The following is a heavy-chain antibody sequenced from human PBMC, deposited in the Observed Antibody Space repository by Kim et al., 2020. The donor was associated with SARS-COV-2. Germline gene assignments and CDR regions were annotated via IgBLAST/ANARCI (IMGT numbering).Heavy chain of an antibody. CDR1: GGSFSGYY. CDR2: IHPSGST. J-gene: IGHJ4*02. CDR3: SRGSDEYKSGNY. D-gene: IGHD3-3*01. Sequence: SETLSLTCAVSGGSFSGYYWTWIRQPPGKGLEWIGEIHPSGSTYFNPSFESRVTISGDTSKKQFSLKLTSVTAADTALYFCSRGSDEYKSGNYWGQGTLVTFS. V-gene: IGHV4-34*01.